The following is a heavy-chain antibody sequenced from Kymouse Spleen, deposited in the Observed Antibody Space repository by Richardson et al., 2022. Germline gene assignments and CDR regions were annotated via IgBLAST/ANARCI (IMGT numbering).Heavy chain of an antibody. D-gene: IGHD6-6*01. CDR3: ARGGPYSSSEYFDY. V-gene: IGHV4-59*01. CDR2: IYYSGST. J-gene: IGHJ4*02. Sequence: QVQLQESGPGLVKPSETLSLTCTVSGGSISSYYWSWIRQPPGKGLEWIGYIYYSGSTNYNPSLKSRVTISVDTSKNQFSLKLSSVTAADTAVYYCARGGPYSSSEYFDYWGQGTLVTVSS. CDR1: GGSISSYY.